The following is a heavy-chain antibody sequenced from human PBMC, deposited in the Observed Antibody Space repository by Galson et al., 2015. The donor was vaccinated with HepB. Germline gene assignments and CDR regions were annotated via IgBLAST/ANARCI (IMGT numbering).Heavy chain of an antibody. J-gene: IGHJ6*02. CDR1: GYTFTSYG. V-gene: IGHV1-18*04. Sequence: SVKVSCKASGYTFTSYGISWVRQAPGQGLEWMGWISAYNGNTNYAQKLQGRVTMTTDTSTSTAYMELRSLRSDDTAVYYCARDDGSSSDGSEYGMDVWGQGTTATVSS. CDR3: ARDDGSSSDGSEYGMDV. D-gene: IGHD5-18*01. CDR2: ISAYNGNT.